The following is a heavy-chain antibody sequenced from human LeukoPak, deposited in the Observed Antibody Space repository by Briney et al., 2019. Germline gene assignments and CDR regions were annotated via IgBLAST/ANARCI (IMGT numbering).Heavy chain of an antibody. CDR3: ARDFDSRTAFNDY. CDR2: IIPIFGTA. D-gene: IGHD3-9*01. J-gene: IGHJ4*02. V-gene: IGHV1-69*05. CDR1: GGTFSSYA. Sequence: GASVKVSCKASGGTFSSYAISWVRQAPGQGLEWMGRIIPIFGTANYAQKFQGRVTITTDESMSTAYMELSSLRSEDTAVYYCARDFDSRTAFNDYWGQGTLVTVSS.